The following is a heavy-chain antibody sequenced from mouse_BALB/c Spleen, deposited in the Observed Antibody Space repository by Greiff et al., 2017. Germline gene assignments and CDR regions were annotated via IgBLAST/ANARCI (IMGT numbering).Heavy chain of an antibody. D-gene: IGHD2-1*01. CDR3: ARQGDYGNYVVDY. CDR1: GFTFSSYG. CDR2: ISSGGSYT. J-gene: IGHJ4*01. Sequence: EVKLVESGGDLVKPGGSLKLSCAASGFTFSSYGMSWVRQTPDKRLEWVATISSGGSYTYYPDSVKGRFTISRDNAKNTLYLQMSSLKSEDTAMYYCARQGDYGNYVVDYWGQGTSVTVSS. V-gene: IGHV5-6*01.